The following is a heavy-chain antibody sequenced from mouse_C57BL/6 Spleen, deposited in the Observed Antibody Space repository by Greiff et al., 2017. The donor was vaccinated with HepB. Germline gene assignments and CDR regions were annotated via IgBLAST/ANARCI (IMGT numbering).Heavy chain of an antibody. Sequence: EVQLVESGGGLVKPGGSLKLSCAASGFTFSSYAMSWVRQTPEKRLEWVATISDGGSYTYYPDNVKGRFTISRDNAKNNLYLQMSHLKSEDTAMYYCARVSDGYSFFDYWGQGTTLTVSS. CDR2: ISDGGSYT. CDR3: ARVSDGYSFFDY. J-gene: IGHJ2*01. CDR1: GFTFSSYA. D-gene: IGHD2-3*01. V-gene: IGHV5-4*01.